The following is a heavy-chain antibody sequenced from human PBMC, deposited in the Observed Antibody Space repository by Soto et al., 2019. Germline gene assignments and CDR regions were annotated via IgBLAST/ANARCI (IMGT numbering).Heavy chain of an antibody. D-gene: IGHD6-19*01. V-gene: IGHV1-18*01. J-gene: IGHJ4*02. CDR1: GFTFSDYG. CDR3: VRDQQWLLPVPLNFDY. Sequence: QIQLVQSRAEVKKPGASVKVSCKASGFTFSDYGFSWVRQAPGRGLEWMGWISAFNGETNYTQKSEGRVAMTTDAATTTAYMELRSLTVDDTAVYYCVRDQQWLLPVPLNFDYWGQGTVVTVSS. CDR2: ISAFNGET.